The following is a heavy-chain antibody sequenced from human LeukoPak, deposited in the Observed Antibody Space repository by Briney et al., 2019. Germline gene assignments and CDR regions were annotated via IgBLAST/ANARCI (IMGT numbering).Heavy chain of an antibody. J-gene: IGHJ5*02. V-gene: IGHV4-34*01. CDR2: INHSGST. CDR3: ARGRRSVFSTRWFDP. D-gene: IGHD2/OR15-2a*01. Sequence: SETLSLTCAVYGGSFSGYYWSWIRQPPGKGLEWIGEINHSGSTNYNPSLKSRVTISVDTSKNQFSLKLSSVTAADTAVYYCARGRRSVFSTRWFDPWGQGTLVTVSS. CDR1: GGSFSGYY.